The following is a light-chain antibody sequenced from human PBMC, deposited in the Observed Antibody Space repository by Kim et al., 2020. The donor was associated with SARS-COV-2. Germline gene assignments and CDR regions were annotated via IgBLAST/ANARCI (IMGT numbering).Light chain of an antibody. CDR2: EDT. V-gene: IGLV3-25*03. J-gene: IGLJ3*02. Sequence: PGQTARITCSGDALPKQLAYWFQQKPGQAPVVWIYEDTERPSGIPERFSGSTSGTTVTLTISAVQAEDEADYYCQSADSSDTFWVFGGGTQLTVL. CDR3: QSADSSDTFWV. CDR1: ALPKQL.